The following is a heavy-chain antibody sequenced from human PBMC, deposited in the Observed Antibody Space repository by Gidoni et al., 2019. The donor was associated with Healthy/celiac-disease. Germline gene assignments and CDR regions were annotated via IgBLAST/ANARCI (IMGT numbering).Heavy chain of an antibody. V-gene: IGHV5-51*01. J-gene: IGHJ6*02. CDR1: GYSFTSYW. Sequence: EVQLVQSGAEVKKPGESLKISCKGSGYSFTSYWIGWVRQMPGKGLEWMGSIYPGHSDTRYSPSFQGQVTISADKSISTAYLQWSSLKASDTAMYYCARQGLRYFDYYGMDVWGQGTTVTVSS. D-gene: IGHD3-9*01. CDR3: ARQGLRYFDYYGMDV. CDR2: IYPGHSDT.